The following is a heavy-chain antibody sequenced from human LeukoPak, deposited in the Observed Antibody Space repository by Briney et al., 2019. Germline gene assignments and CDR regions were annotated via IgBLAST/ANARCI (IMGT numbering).Heavy chain of an antibody. CDR2: IYYSGSI. D-gene: IGHD5-18*01. V-gene: IGHV4-59*08. CDR1: GVSISTYY. CDR3: ARSRGYSYGTTFLDY. J-gene: IGHJ4*02. Sequence: PSETLSLTCTVSGVSISTYYWGWIRQPPGKGLEWIGYIYYSGSINYNPSLKSRVTISVDTSKNQFSLKLSSVTAADTAVHYCARSRGYSYGTTFLDYWGQGTLVTVSS.